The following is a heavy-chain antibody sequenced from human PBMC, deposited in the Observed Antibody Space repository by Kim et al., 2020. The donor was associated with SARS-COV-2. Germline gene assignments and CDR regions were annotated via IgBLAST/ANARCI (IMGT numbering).Heavy chain of an antibody. CDR1: GDSISSSDYN. Sequence: SETLSLTCSVSGDSISSSDYNWGWIRQPPGKGLEWIGNIYYRGNTYYNPSLNSRVTVAVDTSKNQFSLKLNSVTAADTAVYYCARRVIMTTHFDYWGQGTLVTVSS. V-gene: IGHV4-39*01. CDR3: ARRVIMTTHFDY. CDR2: IYYRGNT. D-gene: IGHD4-4*01. J-gene: IGHJ4*02.